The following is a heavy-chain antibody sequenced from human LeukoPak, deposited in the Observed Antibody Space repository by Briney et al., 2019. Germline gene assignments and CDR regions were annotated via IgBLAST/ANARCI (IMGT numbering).Heavy chain of an antibody. D-gene: IGHD6-19*01. CDR1: GFIFSDYS. Sequence: GGSLRLSCAASGFIFSDYSMHWVRQAPGKRLEWVSSISSGYTYKYFADSVKRRFTISRDNAKNSLYLQMHSLRAEDSAVYYCTRGPSLIGVAGTWPLDYWGQGTLVTVSS. CDR2: ISSGYTYK. J-gene: IGHJ4*02. CDR3: TRGPSLIGVAGTWPLDY. V-gene: IGHV3-21*06.